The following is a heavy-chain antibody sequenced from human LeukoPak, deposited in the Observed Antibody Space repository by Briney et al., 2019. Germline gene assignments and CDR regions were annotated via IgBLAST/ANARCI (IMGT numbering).Heavy chain of an antibody. CDR2: IWYDGSNK. V-gene: IGHV3-33*06. J-gene: IGHJ4*02. CDR3: AKVGYSGSPDY. Sequence: GGSLRLSCAASGFTFSSYGMHWVRQAPGKGLEWVAVIWYDGSNKYYADSVKGRFTISRDNSKNTLYLQMNSLRAEDTAVYYCAKVGYSGSPDYWGQGTLVTVSS. D-gene: IGHD6-13*01. CDR1: GFTFSSYG.